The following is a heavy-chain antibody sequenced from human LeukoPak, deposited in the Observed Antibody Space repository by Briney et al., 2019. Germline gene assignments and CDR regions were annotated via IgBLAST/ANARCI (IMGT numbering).Heavy chain of an antibody. CDR2: MNPNSGNT. CDR1: GYTFTSYD. V-gene: IGHV1-8*01. CDR3: ATGGEVVIISEYFQH. D-gene: IGHD3-3*01. J-gene: IGHJ1*01. Sequence: GASVKVSCKASGYTFTSYDINWVRQATGQGLEWMGWMNPNSGNTGYAQKFQGRVTMTEDTSTDTAYMELSSLRSEDTAVYYCATGGEVVIISEYFQHWGQGTLVTVSS.